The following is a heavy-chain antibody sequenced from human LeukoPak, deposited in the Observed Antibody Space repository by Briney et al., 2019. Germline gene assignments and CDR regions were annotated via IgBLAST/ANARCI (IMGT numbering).Heavy chain of an antibody. CDR1: GYTFTSYG. D-gene: IGHD2-2*01. CDR3: ARGAYCSSTSCYHYGMDV. CDR2: ISAYNGNT. V-gene: IGHV1-18*04. Sequence: ASVKVSCKASGYTFTSYGISWVRQAPGQGLEWMGWISAYNGNTNYAQKLQGRVTMTTDTSTSTAYMELSSLRSEDTAVYYCARGAYCSSTSCYHYGMDVWGKGTTVTVSS. J-gene: IGHJ6*04.